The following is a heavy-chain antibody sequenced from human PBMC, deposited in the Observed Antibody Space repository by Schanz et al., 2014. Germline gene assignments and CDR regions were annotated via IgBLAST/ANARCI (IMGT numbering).Heavy chain of an antibody. J-gene: IGHJ3*02. Sequence: EVQLLESGGGLVQPGGSLRLSCAASEFTFSTDAMSWVRQAPGKGLEWLSVISASGGSTYYADSVKGRFTISRDNSKNTLYLQMNSLRAEDTAVYYCAKGRFGELSAFDIWGQGTMVTVSS. CDR1: EFTFSTDA. CDR3: AKGRFGELSAFDI. V-gene: IGHV3-23*01. CDR2: ISASGGST. D-gene: IGHD3-10*01.